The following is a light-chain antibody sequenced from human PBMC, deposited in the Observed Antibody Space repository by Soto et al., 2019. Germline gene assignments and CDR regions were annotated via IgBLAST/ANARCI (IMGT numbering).Light chain of an antibody. J-gene: IGLJ2*01. V-gene: IGLV2-8*01. Sequence: QSALTQPPSASGSPGQSVTISCTGTSSDIGGYNYVSWYQQHPGKAPKLIIYEVSKRPSGVPDRFSGSKSGHTASLTVSGLQAEDEADYHCSSYEGSNTVVFGGGTTVTVL. CDR3: SSYEGSNTVV. CDR1: SSDIGGYNY. CDR2: EVS.